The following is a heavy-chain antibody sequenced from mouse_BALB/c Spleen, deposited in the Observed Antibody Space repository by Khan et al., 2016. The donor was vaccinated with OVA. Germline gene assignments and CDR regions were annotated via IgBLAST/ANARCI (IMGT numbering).Heavy chain of an antibody. J-gene: IGHJ1*01. CDR3: TRWATWFFDV. D-gene: IGHD3-1*01. CDR2: IYPRGYYT. Sequence: QIQFVQSGTELIRPGTSVKMSCKASGYTFTNYWLGWVKQRPGHGLEWIGDIYPRGYYTNYNEKFKGKATLTVDTSSNTAYMQLSSLTSEDSAVYFCTRWATWFFDVWGAGTTVTVSS. CDR1: GYTFTNYW. V-gene: IGHV1-63*02.